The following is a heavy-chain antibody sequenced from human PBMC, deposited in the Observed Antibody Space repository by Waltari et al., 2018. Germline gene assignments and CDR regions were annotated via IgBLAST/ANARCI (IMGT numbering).Heavy chain of an antibody. Sequence: EVQLVESGGGLVQSGGSLRLSCAASGFSISSYWMHWVRQAPGKGLVLVSNITADVTRTNYADSVKGRFTISRDSAKNTLYLQMNSLRAEDTALYYCVREGHDYYNEGDAFDIWGHGTMVTVSS. D-gene: IGHD2-21*02. CDR1: GFSISSYW. CDR3: VREGHDYYNEGDAFDI. CDR2: ITADVTRT. J-gene: IGHJ3*02. V-gene: IGHV3-74*01.